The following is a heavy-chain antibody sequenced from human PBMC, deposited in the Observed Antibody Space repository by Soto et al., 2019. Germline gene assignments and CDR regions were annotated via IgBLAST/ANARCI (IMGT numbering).Heavy chain of an antibody. CDR3: ATQRITIFGVVIPDAFDI. D-gene: IGHD3-3*01. Sequence: GASVKVSCKASGYTFTSYDINWVRQATGQGLEWMGWMNPNSGNTGYAQKFQGRVTMTRNTSISTAYMELSSLRSQDTAVYYCATQRITIFGVVIPDAFDISGQGTMVTVSS. CDR2: MNPNSGNT. V-gene: IGHV1-8*01. J-gene: IGHJ3*02. CDR1: GYTFTSYD.